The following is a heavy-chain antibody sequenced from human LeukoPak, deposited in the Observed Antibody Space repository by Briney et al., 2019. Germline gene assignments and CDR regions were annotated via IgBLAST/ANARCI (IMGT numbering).Heavy chain of an antibody. D-gene: IGHD4-23*01. CDR2: ISYDGGNK. CDR3: AKEEGGNSAPRYFDY. V-gene: IGHV3-30*18. J-gene: IGHJ4*02. Sequence: GGSLRLSCAASGFTFSSYGMHWVRQAPGKGLEWVAVISYDGGNKYYADSVMGRFTISRDNSKNTLYLQMNSETAEDTAVYYCAKEEGGNSAPRYFDYWGQGTLVTVSS. CDR1: GFTFSSYG.